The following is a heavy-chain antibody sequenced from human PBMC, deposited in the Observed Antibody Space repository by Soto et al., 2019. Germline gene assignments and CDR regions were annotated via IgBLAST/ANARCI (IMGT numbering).Heavy chain of an antibody. CDR3: AAAYCGGDCYSGPPFDP. V-gene: IGHV4-31*03. J-gene: IGHJ5*02. CDR2: IYYSGST. CDR1: GGSISSGGYY. Sequence: KPSETLSLTCTVSGGSISSGGYYWSWIRQHPGKGLEWIGYIYYSGSTYYNPSLKSRVTISVDTSKNQFSLKLSSVTAADTAVYYCAAAYCGGDCYSGPPFDPWGQGTLVTVSS. D-gene: IGHD2-21*02.